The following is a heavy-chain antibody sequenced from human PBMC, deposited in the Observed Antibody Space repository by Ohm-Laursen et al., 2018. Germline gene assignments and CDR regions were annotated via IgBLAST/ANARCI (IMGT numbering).Heavy chain of an antibody. V-gene: IGHV3-21*01. J-gene: IGHJ4*02. CDR3: ARDGPGLFYYDSSGYQLY. Sequence: SLRLSCAASGFTFSSYSMNWVRQAPGKGLEWVSSISSSSSYIYYADSVKGRFTISRDNAKNSLYLQMNSLRAEDTAVYYCARDGPGLFYYDSSGYQLYWGQGTLVTVSS. CDR1: GFTFSSYS. D-gene: IGHD3-22*01. CDR2: ISSSSSYI.